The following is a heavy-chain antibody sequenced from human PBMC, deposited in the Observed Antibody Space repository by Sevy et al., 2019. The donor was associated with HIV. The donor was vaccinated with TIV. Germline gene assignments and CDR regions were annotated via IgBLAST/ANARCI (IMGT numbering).Heavy chain of an antibody. V-gene: IGHV3-9*01. CDR1: GFTFDDYA. Sequence: GGSLRLSCAASGFTFDDYAMHWVRQGPGKGLEWVSTINWNSGTVDYAYSVKGRFTVSRDNAKNSLYIQMNSLRGEDTALYYCVKDLTVTTSEGDFHYGMDVWGQGTTVTVSS. CDR3: VKDLTVTTSEGDFHYGMDV. J-gene: IGHJ6*02. D-gene: IGHD4-4*01. CDR2: INWNSGTV.